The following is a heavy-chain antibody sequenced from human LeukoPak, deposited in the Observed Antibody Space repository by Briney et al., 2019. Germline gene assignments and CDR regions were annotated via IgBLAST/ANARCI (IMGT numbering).Heavy chain of an antibody. D-gene: IGHD3-9*01. J-gene: IGHJ4*02. Sequence: GGSLRLSCAASGFTFSTYSMTWVRQAPGKGLEWVSSINSVSTYIYYTESVKGRFTISRDNAKNSVSLQMNSLRAEDTAVYYCAKGPLRYFDWLSEAFDYWGQGTLVTVSS. CDR2: INSVSTYI. V-gene: IGHV3-21*01. CDR1: GFTFSTYS. CDR3: AKGPLRYFDWLSEAFDY.